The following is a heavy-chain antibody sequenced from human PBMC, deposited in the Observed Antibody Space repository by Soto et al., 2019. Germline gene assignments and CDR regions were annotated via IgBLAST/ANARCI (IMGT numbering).Heavy chain of an antibody. V-gene: IGHV1-46*01. D-gene: IGHD3-22*01. CDR2: IKPSGGST. CDR1: VYTFTSYY. Sequence: ASVKVSCKASVYTFTSYYMHWVRQAPGQGREWMGIIKPSGGSTSYAQKFQGRVTMTRDTSTSTVYMELSSLRSEDTAVYYCARDETTYYYDSSGYGSYYFDYWGQGTLVTVSS. CDR3: ARDETTYYYDSSGYGSYYFDY. J-gene: IGHJ4*02.